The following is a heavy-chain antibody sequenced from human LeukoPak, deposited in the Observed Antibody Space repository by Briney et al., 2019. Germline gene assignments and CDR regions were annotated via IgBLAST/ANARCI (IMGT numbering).Heavy chain of an antibody. V-gene: IGHV1-2*02. CDR3: ARVPIRRHYESTGYYYEDP. CDR1: GGTFSSYA. J-gene: IGHJ5*02. Sequence: GASVKVSCKASGGTFSSYAISWVRQAPGQGLEWMGWINPNSGGANYAQKFQGRVTMTRDTSISTAYMELSRLRSADTAVYYCARVPIRRHYESTGYYYEDPWGQGTLVTVSS. D-gene: IGHD3-22*01. CDR2: INPNSGGA.